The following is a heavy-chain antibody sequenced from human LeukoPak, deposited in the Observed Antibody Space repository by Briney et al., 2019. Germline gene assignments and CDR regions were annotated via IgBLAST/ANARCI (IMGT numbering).Heavy chain of an antibody. Sequence: PGGSLRLSCAASGFTFSSYSMNWVRQAPGKGLEWVSFISSSSSYIYYADSVKGRLTISRDNAKNSLYLQMNSLRAEDTAVYYCASSQCSSTSCYARALDYWGQGTLVTVSS. J-gene: IGHJ4*02. V-gene: IGHV3-21*01. CDR2: ISSSSSYI. CDR1: GFTFSSYS. CDR3: ASSQCSSTSCYARALDY. D-gene: IGHD2-2*01.